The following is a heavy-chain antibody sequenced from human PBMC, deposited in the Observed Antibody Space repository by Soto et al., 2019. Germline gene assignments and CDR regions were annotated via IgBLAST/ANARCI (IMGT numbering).Heavy chain of an antibody. CDR3: ARQMGHYDYLWGSYAFDI. CDR2: ISSNGGGT. J-gene: IGHJ3*02. D-gene: IGHD3-16*01. Sequence: EVQLVESGGGLVQPGGSLRLSCAASGFTFSSYAMHWVRQAPGKGLEYVSAISSNGGGTYYAYSVKGRFTISRDNSKNTLNLQMGSLRAEDTAVYYCARQMGHYDYLWGSYAFDIWGQGTMVTVSS. V-gene: IGHV3-64*01. CDR1: GFTFSSYA.